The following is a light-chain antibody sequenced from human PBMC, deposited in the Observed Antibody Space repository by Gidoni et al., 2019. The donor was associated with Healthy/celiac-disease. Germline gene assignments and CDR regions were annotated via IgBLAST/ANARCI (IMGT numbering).Light chain of an antibody. CDR3: QQYHNWPPIT. CDR2: GAS. J-gene: IGKJ5*01. V-gene: IGKV3-15*01. CDR1: QRVSSN. Sequence: EIVMTQSPATMSVSPGERATLSCRASQRVSSNLAWYQQKPGQAPRPLIYGASTRSTGIPARFSGSGSGTEFTLTISSLQSEDFAVYYCQQYHNWPPITFGQGTRLEIK.